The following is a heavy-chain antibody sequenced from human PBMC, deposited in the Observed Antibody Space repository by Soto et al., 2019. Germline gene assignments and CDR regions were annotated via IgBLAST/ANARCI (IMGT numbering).Heavy chain of an antibody. CDR3: AREYDSSGYGYDAFDI. Sequence: GGSLRLSCAASGFTFSSYGMHWVRQAPGKGLEWVAVISYDGSNKYYADSVKGRFTISRDNSKNTLYLLMNSLRTEDTAVYYCAREYDSSGYGYDAFDIWGQGTMVTVSS. J-gene: IGHJ3*02. V-gene: IGHV3-30*03. CDR1: GFTFSSYG. CDR2: ISYDGSNK. D-gene: IGHD3-22*01.